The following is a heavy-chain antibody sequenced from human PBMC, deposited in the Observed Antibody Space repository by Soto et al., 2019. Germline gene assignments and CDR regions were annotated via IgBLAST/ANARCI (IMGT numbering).Heavy chain of an antibody. CDR1: GGSISSYY. CDR2: VNDNWGS. V-gene: IGHV4-59*08. Sequence: SETLSLTCTVAGGSISSYYWSWIRQTPEKGLEWIGYVNDNWGSNYNPSLKSRVAISLDTSKSQFSLKLTSVTATDTGVYYCVRQGFGELWDYYYGMDVWGQGTTVTVSS. CDR3: VRQGFGELWDYYYGMDV. J-gene: IGHJ6*02. D-gene: IGHD3-10*01.